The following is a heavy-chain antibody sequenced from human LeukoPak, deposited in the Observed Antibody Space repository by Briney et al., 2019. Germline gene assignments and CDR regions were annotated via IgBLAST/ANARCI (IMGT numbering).Heavy chain of an antibody. J-gene: IGHJ4*02. Sequence: PGGSLRLSCAASGFTFSSYGMHWVRQAPGKGLEWVAVISYDGSNKYYADSVKGRFTISRDNAKNTLYLQINSLRVEDTAVYYCARPHTGFDSWGQGTLVTVSS. CDR3: ARPHTGFDS. V-gene: IGHV3-30*03. CDR1: GFTFSSYG. CDR2: ISYDGSNK.